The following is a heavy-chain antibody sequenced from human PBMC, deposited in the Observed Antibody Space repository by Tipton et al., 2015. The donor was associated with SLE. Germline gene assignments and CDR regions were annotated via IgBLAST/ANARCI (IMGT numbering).Heavy chain of an antibody. Sequence: TLSLTCAVYGGSFSGYYWSWIRQPPGKGLEWIGEINHSGSTNYNPSLKSRVTISVDTSKNQFSLKLSSVTAADTAVYYCARGHYYFDASGYPQTLDYWGQGTLVTVSS. CDR3: ARGHYYFDASGYPQTLDY. CDR2: INHSGST. V-gene: IGHV4-34*01. D-gene: IGHD3-22*01. J-gene: IGHJ4*02. CDR1: GGSFSGYY.